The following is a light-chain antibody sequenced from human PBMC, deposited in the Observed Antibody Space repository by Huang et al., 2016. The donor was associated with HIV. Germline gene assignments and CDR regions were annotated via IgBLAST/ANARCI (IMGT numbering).Light chain of an antibody. CDR3: QQSYNTPRT. Sequence: DIQMTQSPSSLSASVGDRVIITCRASQIITTHLYWYQQKPGKAPILLIYAASSLQTGVPPRFSGSGSGTDFTLTIDSLQPEDFATYYCQQSYNTPRTFGQGTKLEV. CDR2: AAS. J-gene: IGKJ1*01. CDR1: QIITTH. V-gene: IGKV1-39*01.